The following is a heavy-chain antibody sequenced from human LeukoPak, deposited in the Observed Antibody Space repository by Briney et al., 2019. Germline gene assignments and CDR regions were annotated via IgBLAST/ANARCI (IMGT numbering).Heavy chain of an antibody. CDR1: GGSLSSNY. Sequence: SETLSLTCTVSGGSLSSNYWSWIRKPPGKGLEWIGYIYFSGSTNYNPSLKSRVTISVDTSKNQFSLKLSSVTAADTAVYYCARGAYGDYDRYFDLWGRGTLVTVS. V-gene: IGHV4-59*01. J-gene: IGHJ2*01. D-gene: IGHD4-17*01. CDR3: ARGAYGDYDRYFDL. CDR2: IYFSGST.